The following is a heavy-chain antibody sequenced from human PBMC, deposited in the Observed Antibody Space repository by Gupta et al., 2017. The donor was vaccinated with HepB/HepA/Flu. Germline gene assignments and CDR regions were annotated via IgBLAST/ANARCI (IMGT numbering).Heavy chain of an antibody. CDR1: SYSFTKFG. D-gene: IGHD2-2*01. CDR2: ISVYNGNT. Sequence: QVHLVQSGGEVKKPGASAKVSCTASSYSFTKFGLNWVRQAPGQGLEWMGWISVYNGNTNYAQNFRGRLTMTTDTSTSTAYMELGSLRSDDTAVYYCARDGASCTSTSCQYYFDPWGQGTLVTVSS. CDR3: ARDGASCTSTSCQYYFDP. V-gene: IGHV1-18*01. J-gene: IGHJ5*02.